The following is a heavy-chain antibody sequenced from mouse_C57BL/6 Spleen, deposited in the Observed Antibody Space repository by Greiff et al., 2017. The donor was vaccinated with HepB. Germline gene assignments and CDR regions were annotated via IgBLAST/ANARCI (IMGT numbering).Heavy chain of an antibody. D-gene: IGHD1-1*01. CDR1: GYTFTDYY. CDR3: AQAPSVVAHFDY. CDR2: INPNNGGT. J-gene: IGHJ2*01. Sequence: VQLQQSGPELVKPGASVKISCKASGYTFTDYYMNWVKQSHGKSLEWIGDINPNNGGTSYNQKFKGKATLTVDKSSSTAYMELRSLTSEDSAVYYCAQAPSVVAHFDYWGQGTTLTVSS. V-gene: IGHV1-26*01.